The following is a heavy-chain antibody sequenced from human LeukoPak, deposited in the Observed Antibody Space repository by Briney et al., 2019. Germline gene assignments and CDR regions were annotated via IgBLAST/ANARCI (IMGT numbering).Heavy chain of an antibody. D-gene: IGHD5-24*01. CDR2: IGIDSGNT. CDR1: GFTFSDYS. Sequence: GGSLRPPCAASGFTFSDYSMNWVRQAPGKGLEWISYIGIDSGNTNYADSVKGRFTISGDKAKNSLYLQMNSLRVEDTAVYYCARDYKYAFDNWGQGTLVTVSS. V-gene: IGHV3-48*01. CDR3: ARDYKYAFDN. J-gene: IGHJ4*02.